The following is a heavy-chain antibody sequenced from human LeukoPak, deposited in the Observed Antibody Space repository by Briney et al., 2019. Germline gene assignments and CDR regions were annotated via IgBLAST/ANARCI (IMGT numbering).Heavy chain of an antibody. CDR2: IWYDGSNK. Sequence: QAGRSLRLSCAASGFTFSSYGMHWVRQAPGKGLEWVAVIWYDGSNKYYADSVKGRFTISRDNSKNTLYLQMNSLRAEDTAVYYCARDAFASGSYNPFDNWGQGTLVTVSS. V-gene: IGHV3-33*01. J-gene: IGHJ4*02. CDR1: GFTFSSYG. CDR3: ARDAFASGSYNPFDN. D-gene: IGHD3-10*01.